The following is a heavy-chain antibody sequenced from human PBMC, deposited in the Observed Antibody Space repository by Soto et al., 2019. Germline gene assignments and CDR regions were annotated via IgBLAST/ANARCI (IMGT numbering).Heavy chain of an antibody. D-gene: IGHD3-10*01. CDR1: GFTFSSYS. Sequence: EVQLVESGGGLVQPGGSLRLSCAASGFTFSSYSMNWVRQAPGKGLEWVSYISSSSSTIYYADSVKGRFTISRDNAKKSLYLQMNSLRAEDTAVYYCAREPHTMVRGIIIHYYGMDRWGQGNPVNVSS. CDR2: ISSSSSTI. CDR3: AREPHTMVRGIIIHYYGMDR. J-gene: IGHJ6*02. V-gene: IGHV3-48*01.